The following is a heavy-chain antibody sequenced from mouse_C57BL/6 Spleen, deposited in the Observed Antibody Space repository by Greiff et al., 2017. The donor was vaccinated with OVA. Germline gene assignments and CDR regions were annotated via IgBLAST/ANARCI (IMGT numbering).Heavy chain of an antibody. Sequence: VQLQQSGAELVRPGASVKLSCTASGFNIQDDYMHWVKQRPEQGLEWIGWIDPENGDTEYASKFQGKATITADTSSNTAYLQLSSLTSEDTAVYYCTSAYYSNYVGFAYWGQGTLVTVSA. CDR1: GFNIQDDY. CDR2: IDPENGDT. CDR3: TSAYYSNYVGFAY. V-gene: IGHV14-4*01. J-gene: IGHJ3*01. D-gene: IGHD2-5*01.